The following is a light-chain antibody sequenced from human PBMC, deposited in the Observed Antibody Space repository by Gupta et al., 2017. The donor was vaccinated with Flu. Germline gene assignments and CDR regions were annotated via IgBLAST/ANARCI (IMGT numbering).Light chain of an antibody. V-gene: IGLV3-21*01. CDR3: HVWDKSTNHGV. Sequence: GMTASITGGSNNIGTNNVDWLQQRPGQAPLRVLYDDSNRPSGIPARFSGSNSGNTATLTISRVDAGDEADYYCHVWDKSTNHGVFGGGTKLTVL. J-gene: IGLJ3*02. CDR1: NIGTNN. CDR2: DDS.